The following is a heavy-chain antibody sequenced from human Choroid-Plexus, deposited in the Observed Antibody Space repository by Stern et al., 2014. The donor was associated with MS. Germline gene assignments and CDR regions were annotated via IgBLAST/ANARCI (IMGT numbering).Heavy chain of an antibody. CDR1: GFTFGSCA. CDR3: AKDRQYLTYFFDH. J-gene: IGHJ5*02. V-gene: IGHV3-30*18. Sequence: QVQLVESGGGVVQPGRPLRLSCVASGFTFGSCAMHWVRQAPGKGLEWVAGVSYDGSNKDYAESVKGRFTISRDNSQNTLYMQMSSLRPEDTAVYYCAKDRQYLTYFFDHWGQGSRVTVSS. D-gene: IGHD2/OR15-2a*01. CDR2: VSYDGSNK.